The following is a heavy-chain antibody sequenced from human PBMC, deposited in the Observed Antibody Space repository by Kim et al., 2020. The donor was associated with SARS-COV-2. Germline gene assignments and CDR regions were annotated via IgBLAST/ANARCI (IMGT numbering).Heavy chain of an antibody. Sequence: GGSLRLSCAASGFTFSNAWMSWVSQAPGKGLEWVGRIKSKTDGGTTDYAAPVKGRFTISRDDSKNTLYLQMNSLKTEDTAVYYCTTEGGPQLLWFGELLRGDAFDIWGQGTMVTVSS. CDR2: IKSKTDGGTT. D-gene: IGHD3-10*01. CDR1: GFTFSNAW. V-gene: IGHV3-15*01. CDR3: TTEGGPQLLWFGELLRGDAFDI. J-gene: IGHJ3*02.